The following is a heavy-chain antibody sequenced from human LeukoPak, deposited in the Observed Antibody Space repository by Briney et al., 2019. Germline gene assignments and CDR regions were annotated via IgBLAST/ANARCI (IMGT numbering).Heavy chain of an antibody. J-gene: IGHJ5*02. Sequence: GGSLRLSCAASGFAFSSYWMHWVRQAPGKGLVWISRINTDGSGTYYADSLKDRFTISRDNAKSTLYLQMNSLRAEDTAVYYCATGSGDYYDSSGYYHGSFDPWGQGTLVTVSS. V-gene: IGHV3-74*01. CDR2: INTDGSGT. CDR3: ATGSGDYYDSSGYYHGSFDP. CDR1: GFAFSSYW. D-gene: IGHD3-22*01.